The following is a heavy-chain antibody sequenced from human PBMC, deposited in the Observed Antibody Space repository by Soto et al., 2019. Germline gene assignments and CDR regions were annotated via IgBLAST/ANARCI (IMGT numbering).Heavy chain of an antibody. CDR3: ARTHGYNVVVPSQGFDP. CDR2: IIPIFGTA. V-gene: IGHV1-69*01. Sequence: QVQLVQSGAEVKKPGSSVKVSCKASGGTFSSYAISWVRQAPGQGLEWMGGIIPIFGTANYAQKFQGRVTITADESTSTAYMELSSLRTEDTAVYYCARTHGYNVVVPSQGFDPWGQGTLVTVSS. J-gene: IGHJ5*02. D-gene: IGHD2-2*01. CDR1: GGTFSSYA.